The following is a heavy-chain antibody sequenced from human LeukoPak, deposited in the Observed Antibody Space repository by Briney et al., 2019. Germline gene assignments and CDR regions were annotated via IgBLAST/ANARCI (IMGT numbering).Heavy chain of an antibody. V-gene: IGHV3-48*03. J-gene: IGHJ4*02. Sequence: GGSLRLSCAASGFTFSSYEMNWVRQAPGKGLEWVSYISSSGSTIYYADSVKGRFTISRDNAKNSLYLQMNSLRAEDTAVYYCARDPDYYYDSSGYDYWGQGTLVTVSS. CDR2: ISSSGSTI. D-gene: IGHD3-22*01. CDR3: ARDPDYYYDSSGYDY. CDR1: GFTFSSYE.